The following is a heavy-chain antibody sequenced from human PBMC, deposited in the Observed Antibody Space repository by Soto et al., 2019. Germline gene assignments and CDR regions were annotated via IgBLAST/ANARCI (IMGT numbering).Heavy chain of an antibody. CDR2: IYHSGST. D-gene: IGHD6-13*01. J-gene: IGHJ4*02. CDR1: GGSISSGGYS. Sequence: SETLSLTCAVSGGSISSGGYSWSWVRQPPGKGLEWIGEIYHSGSTNYNPSLKSRVTISVDKSKNQFSLKLSSVTAADTAVYYCARVAAAGTYFDYWGQGTLVTVSS. CDR3: ARVAAAGTYFDY. V-gene: IGHV4-4*02.